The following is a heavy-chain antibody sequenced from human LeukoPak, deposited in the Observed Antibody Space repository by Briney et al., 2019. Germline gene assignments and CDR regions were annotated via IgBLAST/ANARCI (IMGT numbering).Heavy chain of an antibody. V-gene: IGHV1-69*06. D-gene: IGHD6-13*01. CDR1: GGTFSSYA. CDR3: ARDYISSSWYLFDY. J-gene: IGHJ4*02. CDR2: IIPIFGTA. Sequence: ASVKVSCKASGGTFSSYAISWVRQAPGQGLEWMGGIIPIFGTANYAQKFQGRVTITADKSTSTAYMELSSLRSADTAVYYCARDYISSSWYLFDYWGQGTLVTVSS.